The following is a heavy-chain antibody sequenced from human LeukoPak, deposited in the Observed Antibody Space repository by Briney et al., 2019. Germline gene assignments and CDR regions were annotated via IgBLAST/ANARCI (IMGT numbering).Heavy chain of an antibody. V-gene: IGHV3-7*01. CDR1: GFAFSSYW. CDR2: ISPDGSAE. Sequence: GGSLRLSCVASGFAFSSYWMSWVRQAPGRGLELVANISPDGSAEDYVDSVRGRFAISRDNAKRSLYLQMNSLSPEDTAVYYCANQAYSQFDYWGQGTLVSVSS. J-gene: IGHJ4*02. CDR3: ANQAYSQFDY. D-gene: IGHD4-11*01.